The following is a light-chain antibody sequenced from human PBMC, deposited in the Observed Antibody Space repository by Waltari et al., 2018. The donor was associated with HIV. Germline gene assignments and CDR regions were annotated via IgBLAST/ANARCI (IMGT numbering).Light chain of an antibody. V-gene: IGLV2-8*01. Sequence: QSALTQPPSASGSSGQSVTISCTGTSNDIGGYNYASWYQQHPGRAPKLVIYEVSKRPSGVPDLVSGSKSGETSSLTVCGLQAEDEADYYCSSFAGNNVLFGGGTKLTVL. CDR3: SSFAGNNVL. CDR1: SNDIGGYNY. J-gene: IGLJ2*01. CDR2: EVS.